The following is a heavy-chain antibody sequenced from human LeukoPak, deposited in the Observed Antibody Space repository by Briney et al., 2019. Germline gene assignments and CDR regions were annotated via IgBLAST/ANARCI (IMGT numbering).Heavy chain of an antibody. J-gene: IGHJ4*02. CDR1: GGSFSGYY. D-gene: IGHD3-10*01. V-gene: IGHV4-34*01. CDR2: INHSGST. CDR3: ARGLGSGSYYHY. Sequence: SETLSLTCAVYGGSFSGYYWSWIRQPPGKGLEWIGEINHSGSTNYNPSLKSRVTISVDRSKNQFSLKLSSVTAADTAVYYCARGLGSGSYYHYWGQGTLVTVSS.